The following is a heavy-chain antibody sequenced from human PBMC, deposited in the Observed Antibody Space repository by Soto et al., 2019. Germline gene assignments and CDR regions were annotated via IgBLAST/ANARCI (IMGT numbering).Heavy chain of an antibody. V-gene: IGHV1-46*01. CDR2: INPSAGST. D-gene: IGHD3-9*01. J-gene: IGHJ4*02. CDR1: GYTFTSHY. CDR3: ASYDILTGYTY. Sequence: GASVKVSCKASGYTFTSHYMHWVRQAPGQGFEWMGIINPSAGSTTYAEKFRGRVTMTRDMSTSTVYMELSSLRSEDTAVYYCASYDILTGYTYWGQGTLGTFSS.